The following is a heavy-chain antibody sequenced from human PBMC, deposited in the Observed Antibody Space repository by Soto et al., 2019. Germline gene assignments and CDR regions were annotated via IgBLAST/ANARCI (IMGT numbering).Heavy chain of an antibody. CDR2: IYYSGRT. CDR1: GGSIISYSHY. J-gene: IGHJ6*02. Sequence: QLQLQESGPGLVQPSETLSLTCSVSGGSIISYSHYWGWVRQPPGKGLEWIGTIYYSGRTYYSPSLRSRVTIFIDTSKNQFSLKLGSVTAADTAVYYCARLDVTILGVDIIVYGLDVWGQGTTVTVSS. V-gene: IGHV4-39*01. CDR3: ARLDVTILGVDIIVYGLDV. D-gene: IGHD3-3*01.